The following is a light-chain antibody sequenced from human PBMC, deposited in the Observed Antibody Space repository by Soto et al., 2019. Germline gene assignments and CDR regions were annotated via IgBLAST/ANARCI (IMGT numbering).Light chain of an antibody. V-gene: IGKV3-15*01. CDR3: QQYGSSPRT. Sequence: EIVMTQSPATLSVSPVERATLSGRASQSVSSNLAWYQQKPGQAPRLLIYGASTRATGIPARFSGSGSGTEFTLTISSLQSEDFATYYCQQYGSSPRTFGLGTKVDIK. CDR2: GAS. CDR1: QSVSSN. J-gene: IGKJ1*01.